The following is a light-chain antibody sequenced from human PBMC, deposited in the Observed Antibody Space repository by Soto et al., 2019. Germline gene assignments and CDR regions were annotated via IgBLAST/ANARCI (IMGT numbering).Light chain of an antibody. Sequence: EIVLTQSPATLSVSPGERATLSCRASQSVGSDLAWYQQKPGQAPRLVIYDIFTRATGIPDRFSGSGSGTDFTLTISRLEPGDFAVYYCQQYGSSPITFGQGTRWRL. CDR2: DIF. J-gene: IGKJ5*01. CDR3: QQYGSSPIT. CDR1: QSVGSD. V-gene: IGKV3-20*01.